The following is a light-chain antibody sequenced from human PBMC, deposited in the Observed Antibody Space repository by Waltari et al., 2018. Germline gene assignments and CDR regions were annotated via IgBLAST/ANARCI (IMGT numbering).Light chain of an antibody. V-gene: IGKV1-NL1*01. Sequence: DTQMTQSPSSLSASVGDRVTNTCRASQYTRFSLAWNQPKPGRVPKLLLFAASRLASAVPSRFSGSGSGAEYTLTISSLQPEDFATYFCQQYYNTPPWTFGQGTKVEMK. CDR2: AAS. J-gene: IGKJ1*01. CDR3: QQYYNTPPWT. CDR1: QYTRFS.